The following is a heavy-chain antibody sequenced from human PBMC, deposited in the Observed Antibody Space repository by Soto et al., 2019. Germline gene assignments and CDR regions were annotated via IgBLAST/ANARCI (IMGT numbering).Heavy chain of an antibody. CDR3: APRRQLGDFDS. Sequence: QITLKESGPTLVKPTQTLTLTCTFSGFSLSTSGVCVGWFRQPPGKALERLAIICLDDGKRYSPSLKSRLTITQHTSKKQVVLILTNMDPVDTATYFCAPRRQLGDFDSWGQGTLVTVSS. CDR1: GFSLSTSGVC. J-gene: IGHJ4*02. D-gene: IGHD7-27*01. V-gene: IGHV2-5*02. CDR2: ICLDDGK.